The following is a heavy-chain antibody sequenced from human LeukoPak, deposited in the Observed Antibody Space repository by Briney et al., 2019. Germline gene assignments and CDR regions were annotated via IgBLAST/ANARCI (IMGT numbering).Heavy chain of an antibody. J-gene: IGHJ4*02. CDR1: GDSIDSYY. CDR3: ARDPTY. Sequence: SETLSLTCTVSGDSIDSYYWTWIRQAPGKGLEWIGYIYYTGSTNYSPSLKSRVSISIDPSKNQFSLKLTSVTAADTAVYYCARDPTYWGQGILVTVSS. V-gene: IGHV4-59*01. CDR2: IYYTGST.